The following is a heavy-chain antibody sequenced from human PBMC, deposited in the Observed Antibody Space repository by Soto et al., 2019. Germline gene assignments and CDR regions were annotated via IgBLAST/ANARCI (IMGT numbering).Heavy chain of an antibody. D-gene: IGHD3-22*01. J-gene: IGHJ4*02. CDR1: GGSFSGYF. Sequence: PSETLSLTCGVSGGSFSGYFWTWIRQPPGKGLEWIGEINHIGSTNYNPSLRSRLTISIDTSKNQFSLKLTSVTAADTAVYYCARATQFYYDTSGYSKNFDFWGQGTLVTVSS. CDR2: INHIGST. CDR3: ARATQFYYDTSGYSKNFDF. V-gene: IGHV4-34*01.